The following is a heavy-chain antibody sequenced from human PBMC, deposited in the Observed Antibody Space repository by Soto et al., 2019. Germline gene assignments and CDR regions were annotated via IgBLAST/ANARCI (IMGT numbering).Heavy chain of an antibody. CDR1: GDTFTEYY. CDR3: ARGGHVVVVTAALDY. CDR2: VNPSGGHT. D-gene: IGHD2-21*02. J-gene: IGHJ4*02. V-gene: IGHV1-46*01. Sequence: QVQLMQSGAEVKKPGASVKVSCKASGDTFTEYYIHWVRQAPGQGLEWMGTVNPSGGHTTYAQHFLGRVTMTRDTATSTLYMELTSLTSEDTAVDYCARGGHVVVVTAALDYWGQGTLVTVSS.